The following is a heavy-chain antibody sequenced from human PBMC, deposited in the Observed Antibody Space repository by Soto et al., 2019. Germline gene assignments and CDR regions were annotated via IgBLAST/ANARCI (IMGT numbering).Heavy chain of an antibody. V-gene: IGHV3-21*01. J-gene: IGHJ3*02. CDR3: ARDQVKAFDI. CDR1: GFTFSSYS. D-gene: IGHD4-4*01. CDR2: ISSSSSYI. Sequence: GGSVRLSCAASGFTFSSYSMNWVRQAPGKGLEWVSSISSSSSYIYYADSVKCRFTISRDNAKNSLYLQMNSLRAEDTAVYYCARDQVKAFDIWGQGTMVTVSS.